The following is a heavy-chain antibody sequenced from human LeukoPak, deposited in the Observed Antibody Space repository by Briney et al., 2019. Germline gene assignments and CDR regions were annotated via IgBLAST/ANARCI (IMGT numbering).Heavy chain of an antibody. V-gene: IGHV3-15*01. CDR3: TTDRSHQYYFDY. CDR2: IKIKTDGGTT. Sequence: TGGFLRLSCAASGFTFSNAWMSWVRQAPGKGLEWVGRIKIKTDGGTTDYAAPVKGRFTISRDDSKNTLYLQMNSLKTEDTAVYYCTTDRSHQYYFDYWGQGTLVTVSS. CDR1: GFTFSNAW. J-gene: IGHJ4*02.